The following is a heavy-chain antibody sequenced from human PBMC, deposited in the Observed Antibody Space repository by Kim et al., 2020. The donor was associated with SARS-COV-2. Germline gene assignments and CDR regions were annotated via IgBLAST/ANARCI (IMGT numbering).Heavy chain of an antibody. D-gene: IGHD3-9*01. J-gene: IGHJ4*02. V-gene: IGHV5-51*01. CDR2: IYPSDSET. Sequence: GESLKISCKASGYSFTNYWIGWVRQMPGKGLEWVGIIYPSDSETRYSPSFQGQVTISADKSINTAYLQWSSLKASDTAMYYCARHLFATDKRHSDWFVAYWGQGTLVTVSS. CDR3: ARHLFATDKRHSDWFVAY. CDR1: GYSFTNYW.